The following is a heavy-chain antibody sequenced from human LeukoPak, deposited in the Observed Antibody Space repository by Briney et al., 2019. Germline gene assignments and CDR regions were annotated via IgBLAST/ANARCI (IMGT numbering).Heavy chain of an antibody. CDR2: MNPNSGNT. CDR1: GYTFTSYD. V-gene: IGHV1-8*01. Sequence: GASVKVSCKASGYTFTSYDINWVRQATGQGLEWMGWMNPNSGNTCYAQKFQGRVTMTRNTSISTAYMELSSLRSEDTAVYYCARGRSSSWANWFDPWGQGTLVTVSS. J-gene: IGHJ5*02. CDR3: ARGRSSSWANWFDP. D-gene: IGHD6-13*01.